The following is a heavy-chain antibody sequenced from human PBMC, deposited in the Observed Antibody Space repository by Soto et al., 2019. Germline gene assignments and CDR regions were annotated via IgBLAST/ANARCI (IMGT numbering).Heavy chain of an antibody. D-gene: IGHD3-10*01. CDR1: GDTFSFYS. J-gene: IGHJ4*02. CDR2: INPILSMS. V-gene: IGHV1-69*02. Sequence: QVQLVQSGAEVKRPGSSVKVSCKASGDTFSFYSINWVRQAPGLGLEWMGRINPILSMSNYAQRFQGRVTMTADKSTPTAYMELSGLRSEDTAIYYCASSYGSGYRAFDYWGQGALVTVSS. CDR3: ASSYGSGYRAFDY.